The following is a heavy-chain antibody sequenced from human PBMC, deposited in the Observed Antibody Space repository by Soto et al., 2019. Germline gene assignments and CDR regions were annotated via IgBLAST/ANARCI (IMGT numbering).Heavy chain of an antibody. V-gene: IGHV3-23*01. D-gene: IGHD2-15*01. CDR2: ISGSGGST. CDR1: GFTFSSYA. J-gene: IGHJ4*02. CDR3: AKGDYVVVLAASMDY. Sequence: EVQLLESGGGLVQPGGSLRLSCAASGFTFSSYAMSWVRQAPGKGLEWVSAISGSGGSTYYADSVKGRFTISRDNSKNNLYRQLNSLNAEDTAVYYCAKGDYVVVLAASMDYWGQGTLVTVSS.